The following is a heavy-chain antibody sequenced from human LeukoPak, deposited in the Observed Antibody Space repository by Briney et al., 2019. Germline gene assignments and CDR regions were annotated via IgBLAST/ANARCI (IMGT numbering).Heavy chain of an antibody. J-gene: IGHJ4*02. V-gene: IGHV3-23*01. CDR3: AKPLSAASGTDFHY. CDR2: ISGSGTTT. CDR1: GFTFSSYA. D-gene: IGHD6-13*01. Sequence: GGSLRLSCAASGFTFSSYAMSWVRQPPGKGLDWVSPISGSGTTTYYADSVKGRFTISRDITKSTLYLQMNSLRAEDTAVYYCAKPLSAASGTDFHYWGQGTLVTVSS.